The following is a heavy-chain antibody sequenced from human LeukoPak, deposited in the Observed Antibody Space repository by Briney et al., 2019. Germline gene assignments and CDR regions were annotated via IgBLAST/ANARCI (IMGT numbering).Heavy chain of an antibody. CDR2: THTSRST. J-gene: IGHJ5*02. V-gene: IGHV4-4*07. Sequence: TLSLTCTVSDSYIHSYNWSWTRHPAAKALQHIHHTHTSRSTNSNPSPKTRITRSVDTPKNQFSLKLSSLTAADTAVYHCAREPLSYPPTGLFDPWGQGTLVTVSS. CDR3: AREPLSYPPTGLFDP. D-gene: IGHD1-14*01. CDR1: DSYIHSYN.